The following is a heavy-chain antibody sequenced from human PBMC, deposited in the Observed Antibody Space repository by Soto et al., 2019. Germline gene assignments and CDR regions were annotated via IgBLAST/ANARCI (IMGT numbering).Heavy chain of an antibody. Sequence: GSLRLSCAASGFTFSSYAMSWVRQAPGKGLEWVSAISGSGGSTYYADSVKGRFTISRDNSKNTLYLQMNSLRAEDTAVYYCAKDTCYYYGSGEYNWFDPWGQGTLVTVSS. J-gene: IGHJ5*02. CDR3: AKDTCYYYGSGEYNWFDP. D-gene: IGHD3-10*01. V-gene: IGHV3-23*01. CDR2: ISGSGGST. CDR1: GFTFSSYA.